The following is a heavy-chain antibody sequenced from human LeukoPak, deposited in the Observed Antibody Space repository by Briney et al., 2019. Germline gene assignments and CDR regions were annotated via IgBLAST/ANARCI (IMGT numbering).Heavy chain of an antibody. Sequence: SQTLSLTCAISGDTVSSNLVTWNWIRQSSSRGLEWLGRTYYRSKWSNDYAVSFKSRITINPDTSKNQFSLQLNSVTPEDTAVYYCARVSGGVFVYWGQGILVTVSS. V-gene: IGHV6-1*01. CDR2: TYYRSKWSN. CDR1: GDTVSSNLVT. CDR3: ARVSGGVFVY. J-gene: IGHJ4*02. D-gene: IGHD3-10*01.